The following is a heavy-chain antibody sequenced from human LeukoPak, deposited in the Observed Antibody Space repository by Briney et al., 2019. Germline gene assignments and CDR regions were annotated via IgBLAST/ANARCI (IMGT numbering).Heavy chain of an antibody. CDR1: GGSFSGYY. J-gene: IGHJ4*02. Sequence: PSETLSRTCAVYGGSFSGYYWSWIRQPPGKGLEWIGDINHSGSTNYNPSLKSRVTISVDTSKNQFSLKLRSVTAADTAVYYCARGPPIEMATITSPGGSDYWGQGTLLTLSS. V-gene: IGHV4-34*01. D-gene: IGHD5-24*01. CDR2: INHSGST. CDR3: ARGPPIEMATITSPGGSDY.